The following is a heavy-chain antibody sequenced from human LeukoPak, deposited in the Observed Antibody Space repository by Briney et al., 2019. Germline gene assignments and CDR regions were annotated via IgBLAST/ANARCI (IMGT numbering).Heavy chain of an antibody. D-gene: IGHD3-10*01. CDR1: GFTFSSYW. CDR3: STGSGHAFDI. Sequence: GGSLRLSCAASGFTFSSYWMHWVRHVPGKGLVWVSRINSDGSSTSYADSVKGRFTISRDNAKNTLYVQMNSLRAEDTAVYYWSTGSGHAFDIWGRGAMVTVSS. J-gene: IGHJ3*02. V-gene: IGHV3-74*01. CDR2: INSDGSST.